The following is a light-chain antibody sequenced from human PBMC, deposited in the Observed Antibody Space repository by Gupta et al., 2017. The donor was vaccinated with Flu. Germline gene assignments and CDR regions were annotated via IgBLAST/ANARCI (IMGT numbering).Light chain of an antibody. CDR1: QSVSSY. Sequence: EIVLTQSPATLSLSPGERATLSCRASQSVSSYLAWYQQKPGQAPRLLIYDASNRATGIPARFSGSGSGTDFTLTISSLEPEDFAVYYCQQRSNWPPFTFGPGTKVEI. CDR3: QQRSNWPPFT. V-gene: IGKV3-11*01. CDR2: DAS. J-gene: IGKJ3*01.